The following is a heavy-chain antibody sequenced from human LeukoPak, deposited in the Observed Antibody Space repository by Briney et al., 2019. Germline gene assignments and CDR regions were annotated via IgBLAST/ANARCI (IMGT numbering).Heavy chain of an antibody. J-gene: IGHJ4*02. CDR1: GGSISSGSYY. V-gene: IGHV4-61*02. CDR3: AREYEKTVTAYFDY. CDR2: IYTSGST. Sequence: SETLSLTCTVSGGSISSGSYYWSWIRQPAGKGLEWIGRIYTSGSTNYNPSLKSRVTISVDTSKNQFSLKLSSVTAADTAVYYCAREYEKTVTAYFDYWGQGTLVTVSS. D-gene: IGHD2-21*02.